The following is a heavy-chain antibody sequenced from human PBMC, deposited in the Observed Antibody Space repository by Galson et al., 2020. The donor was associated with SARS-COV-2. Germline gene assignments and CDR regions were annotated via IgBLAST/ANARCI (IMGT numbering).Heavy chain of an antibody. V-gene: IGHV4-59*01. J-gene: IGHJ2*01. CDR3: ARDGGYSSGWYVYFDL. D-gene: IGHD6-19*01. CDR2: IYYSGST. CDR1: GGSISSYY. Sequence: SQTLSLTCTVSGGSISSYYWSWIRQPPGKGLEWIGYIYYSGSTNYNPSLKSRVTISVDTSKNQFSLKLSSVTAADTAVYYCARDGGYSSGWYVYFDLWGRGTLVTVSS.